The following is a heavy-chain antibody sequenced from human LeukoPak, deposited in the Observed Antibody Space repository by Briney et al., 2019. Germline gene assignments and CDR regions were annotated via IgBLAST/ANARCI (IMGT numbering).Heavy chain of an antibody. Sequence: GGSLRRSCAASGFIFSDNWMSWVRQAPGKGLEWVANIKQDGNEKYYVDSVKGRFTISRDNAKNSLYLQMINLRAEDTAVYYCARLPLYSSAWSSFDCWGQGTLVTVSS. J-gene: IGHJ4*02. CDR3: ARLPLYSSAWSSFDC. CDR1: GFIFSDNW. D-gene: IGHD6-19*01. V-gene: IGHV3-7*05. CDR2: IKQDGNEK.